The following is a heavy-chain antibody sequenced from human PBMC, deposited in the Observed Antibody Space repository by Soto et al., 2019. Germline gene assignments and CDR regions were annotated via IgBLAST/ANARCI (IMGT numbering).Heavy chain of an antibody. CDR3: ARGAGSGGYGGSNWFDP. CDR1: GFTFSSYE. D-gene: IGHD6-19*01. V-gene: IGHV3-48*03. J-gene: IGHJ5*02. CDR2: ITSSGDPM. Sequence: EVQLVESGGGLVQPGGSLRLSCAASGFTFSSYEMNWVRQAPGKGLEWVSYITSSGDPMYYADSVKGRFTISRDNAKNSLYLQMNYLRAEDAAVDYWARGAGSGGYGGSNWFDPWGQGTMVTVAS.